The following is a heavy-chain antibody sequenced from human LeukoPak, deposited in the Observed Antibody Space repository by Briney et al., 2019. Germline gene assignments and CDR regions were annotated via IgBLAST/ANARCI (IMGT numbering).Heavy chain of an antibody. J-gene: IGHJ6*02. CDR3: AREKGSWYLRRGEGLDV. CDR2: ISHSGST. CDR1: NGSFSDDH. Sequence: PSETLSLTCAVYNGSFSDDHWSWIRQSPGKGLEWIGEISHSGSTYYNPSLKSRVTMSVDTSKNHFSLKLSSVTAADTAVYYCAREKGSWYLRRGEGLDVWGQGTTVTVSS. V-gene: IGHV4-34*01. D-gene: IGHD6-13*01.